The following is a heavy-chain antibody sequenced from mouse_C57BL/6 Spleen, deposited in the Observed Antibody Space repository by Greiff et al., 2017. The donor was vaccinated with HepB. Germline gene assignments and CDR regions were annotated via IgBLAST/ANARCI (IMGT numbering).Heavy chain of an antibody. D-gene: IGHD2-5*01. J-gene: IGHJ1*03. Sequence: EVQLKESGGGLVQPGESLKLSCESNEYEFPSHDMSWVRKTPEKRLELVAAINSDGGSTYYPDTMERRFIISRDNTKKTLYLQMSSLRSEDTAFDYCARSYSIYWYFDVWGTGTTVTVSS. V-gene: IGHV5-2*01. CDR2: INSDGGST. CDR1: EYEFPSHD. CDR3: ARSYSIYWYFDV.